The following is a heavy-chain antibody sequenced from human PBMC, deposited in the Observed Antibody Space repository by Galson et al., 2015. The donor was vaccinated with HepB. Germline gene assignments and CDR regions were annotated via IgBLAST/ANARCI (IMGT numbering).Heavy chain of an antibody. CDR1: GFTFSSYS. V-gene: IGHV3-21*04. J-gene: IGHJ5*02. Sequence: SLRLSCAASGFTFSSYSMNWVRQAPGKGLEWVSSISSSSSYKYYADSVKGRFTMTRDTSISTAYMELSSLRSEDTAVYYCARSAAAELGYRESRNWFDPWGQGTLVTVSS. CDR2: ISSSSSYK. CDR3: ARSAAAELGYRESRNWFDP. D-gene: IGHD6-13*01.